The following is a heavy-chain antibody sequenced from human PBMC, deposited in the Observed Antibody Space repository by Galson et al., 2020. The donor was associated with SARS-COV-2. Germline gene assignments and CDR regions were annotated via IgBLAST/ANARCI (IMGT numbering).Heavy chain of an antibody. CDR1: EFTFRSYA. CDR2: ISSSGSNA. CDR3: ASGRYCGTGCRGYYFDY. Sequence: GGSLRLSCAASEFTFRSYAMSWVRQAPGKGLEWVSDISSSGSNAVYADSVKGRFTISRDNSKNTLYLQMNSLKVEDTAVYYCASGRYCGTGCRGYYFDYWGLGTLVTVSS. D-gene: IGHD2-21*01. V-gene: IGHV3-23*01. J-gene: IGHJ4*02.